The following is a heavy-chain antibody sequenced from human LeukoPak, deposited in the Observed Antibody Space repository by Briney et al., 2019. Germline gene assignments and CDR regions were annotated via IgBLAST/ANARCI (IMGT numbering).Heavy chain of an antibody. Sequence: SETLSLTCTVSGGSIISSSYYRGWIRQPPGKGLEWIGSICYSGNTYYNPSLKSRVTISIDTSKNQLSVKLSSVTAADTAVYYCARLYSGTRPPDYWGQGTLVTVPS. V-gene: IGHV4-39*01. J-gene: IGHJ4*02. CDR3: ARLYSGTRPPDY. CDR1: GGSIISSSYY. CDR2: ICYSGNT. D-gene: IGHD3-10*01.